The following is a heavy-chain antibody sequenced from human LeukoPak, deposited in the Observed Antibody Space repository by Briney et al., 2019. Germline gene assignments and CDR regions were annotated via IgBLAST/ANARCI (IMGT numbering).Heavy chain of an antibody. CDR3: ARDTTYTYYYGSGSYSENWFDP. CDR2: IISIFGTA. V-gene: IGHV1-69*05. Sequence: SVKVSCKASGGTFSSYAISWVRQAPGQGLEWMGGIISIFGTANYAQKFQGRVTITTDESTSTAYMELSSLRSEDTAVYYCARDTTYTYYYGSGSYSENWFDPWGQGTLVAVSS. J-gene: IGHJ5*02. CDR1: GGTFSSYA. D-gene: IGHD3-10*01.